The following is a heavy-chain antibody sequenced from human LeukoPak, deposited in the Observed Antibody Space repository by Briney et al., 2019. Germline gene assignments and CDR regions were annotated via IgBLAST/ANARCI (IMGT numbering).Heavy chain of an antibody. V-gene: IGHV3-74*01. Sequence: PGGFLRLSCAASGFTFSSYWMHWVRQAPVKGLVWVARINSDGSDTNYADSVKGRFTISRDNARNTVYLQMNCLRAEDTAVYYCARGWVPSDITLKWGQGTMVTVSS. CDR1: GFTFSSYW. CDR3: ARGWVPSDITLK. J-gene: IGHJ3*01. D-gene: IGHD3-22*01. CDR2: INSDGSDT.